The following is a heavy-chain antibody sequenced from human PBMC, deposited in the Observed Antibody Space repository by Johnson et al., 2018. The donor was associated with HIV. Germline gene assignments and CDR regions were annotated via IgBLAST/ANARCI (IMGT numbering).Heavy chain of an antibody. CDR2: ISYDGSNK. J-gene: IGHJ3*02. V-gene: IGHV3-30*03. CDR1: GFNFSSYG. Sequence: QVQLVESGGGLVKPGGSLRLSCAASGFNFSSYGMHWVRQAPGKGLEWVAVISYDGSNKYYADSVKGRFTISRDNSKNTLYLQMNSLRAEDTAVYYCARVTLVLDIWGQGTMVTVSS. CDR3: ARVTLVLDI. D-gene: IGHD4-23*01.